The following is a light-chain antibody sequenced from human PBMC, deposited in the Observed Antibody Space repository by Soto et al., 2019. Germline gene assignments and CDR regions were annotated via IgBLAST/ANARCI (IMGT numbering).Light chain of an antibody. J-gene: IGKJ5*01. CDR1: QSVSSRY. V-gene: IGKV3-20*01. CDR3: QPFHNWPTIT. Sequence: EIVLTQPPATLSLSPGESATLSCSASQSVSSRYLAWDKQKPGQAPRLLVNGASSRATGIPDRFSGSGSGTDVTLTIISLQSEDFAVYYYQPFHNWPTITFGPGTRLEIK. CDR2: GAS.